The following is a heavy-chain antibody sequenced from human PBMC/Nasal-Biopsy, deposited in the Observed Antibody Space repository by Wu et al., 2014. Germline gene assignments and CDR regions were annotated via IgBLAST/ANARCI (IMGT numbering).Heavy chain of an antibody. V-gene: IGHV2-70*04. D-gene: IGHD2-15*01. CDR1: GFSLSTSGMR. CDR2: IDWDDDK. Sequence: LTCSFSGFSLSTSGMRLSWIRQSPGKALEWLARIDWDDDKFYSASLRTRLTISKDASNNQVVLTMTNVDPVDTATYYCARMGGRCSGSTCYSHSFDHWGQGALVTVSS. CDR3: ARMGGRCSGSTCYSHSFDH. J-gene: IGHJ4*01.